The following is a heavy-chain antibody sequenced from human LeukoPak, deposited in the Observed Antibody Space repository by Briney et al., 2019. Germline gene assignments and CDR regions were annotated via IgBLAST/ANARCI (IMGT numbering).Heavy chain of an antibody. D-gene: IGHD3-10*01. CDR2: ISSSGTII. CDR1: GFTFRDYY. CDR3: ATEGLVRGVIFEN. V-gene: IGHV3-11*04. Sequence: SGGSLRLSCDTSGFTFRDYYMSWIRQAPGKGLEWVSFISSSGTIIYYADSVKGRFTISRDNAKNSLYLQMNSLRAEDTAVYYCATEGLVRGVIFENWGQGTLVTVSS. J-gene: IGHJ4*02.